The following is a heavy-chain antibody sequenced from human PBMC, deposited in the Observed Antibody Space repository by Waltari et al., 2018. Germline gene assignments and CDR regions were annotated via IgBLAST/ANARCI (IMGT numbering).Heavy chain of an antibody. CDR2: IKQDESEK. D-gene: IGHD4-17*01. V-gene: IGHV3-7*01. CDR1: GFTFSSYW. CDR3: ARAGDHGGKTDY. J-gene: IGHJ4*02. Sequence: EVQLVESGGGLVQPGGSLRLSCAASGFTFSSYWMSWVRQAPGKGLEGVASIKQDESEKYYVDSVKGRFTISRDNAKNSLYLQMNSLRAEDTALYYCARAGDHGGKTDYWSQGTLVTVSS.